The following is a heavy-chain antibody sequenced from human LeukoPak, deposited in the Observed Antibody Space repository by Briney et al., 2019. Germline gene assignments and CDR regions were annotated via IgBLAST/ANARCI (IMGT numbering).Heavy chain of an antibody. CDR1: GGSISTYY. V-gene: IGHV4-59*01. CDR2: ISFSGST. J-gene: IGHJ4*02. D-gene: IGHD5-18*01. CDR3: ARDRGDTAMAHPFDY. Sequence: SETLSFTCTVSGGSISTYYWSWIRQPPGKGLEWIGFISFSGSTNYNPSLKSRVTISIDTSKNQFSLKLSSVTAADTAVYYCARDRGDTAMAHPFDYWGQGTLVTVSS.